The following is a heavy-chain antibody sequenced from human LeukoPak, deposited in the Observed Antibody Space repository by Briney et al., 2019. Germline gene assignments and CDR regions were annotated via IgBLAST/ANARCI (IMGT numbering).Heavy chain of an antibody. CDR2: IYYSGST. D-gene: IGHD3-22*01. Sequence: PSETLSLTCTVSGGSISSYYWGWIRQPPGKGLEWIGSIYYSGSTYYNPSLKRRVTISVDTSKNQYSLKLSSVTAADTAVFYCARQYYYDSSGYYFGYWGQGILVTVSS. J-gene: IGHJ4*02. CDR1: GGSISSYY. V-gene: IGHV4-39*01. CDR3: ARQYYYDSSGYYFGY.